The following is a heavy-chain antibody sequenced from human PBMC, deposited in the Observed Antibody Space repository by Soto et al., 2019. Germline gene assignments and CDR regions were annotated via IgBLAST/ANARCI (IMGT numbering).Heavy chain of an antibody. J-gene: IGHJ4*02. CDR3: ARGPGRGYYGDFDY. CDR1: GYTFTSYD. CDR2: MNPNSGNT. Sequence: GESLKISCKASGYTFTSYDINWVRQATGQGLEWMGWMNPNSGNTGYAQKFQGRVTMTRNTSISTAYMELSSLRSEDTAVYYCARGPGRGYYGDFDYWGQGTLVTVSS. D-gene: IGHD3-3*01. V-gene: IGHV1-8*01.